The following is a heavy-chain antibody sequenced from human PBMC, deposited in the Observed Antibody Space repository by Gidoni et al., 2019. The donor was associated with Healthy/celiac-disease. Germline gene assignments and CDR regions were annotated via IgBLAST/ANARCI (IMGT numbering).Heavy chain of an antibody. CDR2: ISGSGGST. V-gene: IGHV3-23*01. CDR3: AKDMASFMTTVTTDVAY. J-gene: IGHJ4*02. CDR1: GFTFSSYA. Sequence: EVQLLESGGGLVQPGGSLRLSCAASGFTFSSYAMSWVRQAPGKGLECVSAISGSGGSTYYADSVKGRFTISRDNSKNTLYLQMNSLRAEDTAVYYCAKDMASFMTTVTTDVAYWGQGTLVTVSS. D-gene: IGHD4-17*01.